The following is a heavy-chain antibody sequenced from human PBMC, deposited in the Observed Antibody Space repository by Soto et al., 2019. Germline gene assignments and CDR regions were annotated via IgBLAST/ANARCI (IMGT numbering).Heavy chain of an antibody. D-gene: IGHD3-10*01. CDR1: GASISSGDYY. CDR3: ASQGVASYNWFDP. J-gene: IGHJ5*02. Sequence: QVQLQESGPGLVKPSQTLSLTCSVSGASISSGDYYWSWIRQPPGKGLEWIGHIYDSGSTSYSPSLRLRVTLSLATPKIRFSLKLSSVTAADTAVYYCASQGVASYNWFDPWGQGTLVTVSS. CDR2: IYDSGST. V-gene: IGHV4-30-4*01.